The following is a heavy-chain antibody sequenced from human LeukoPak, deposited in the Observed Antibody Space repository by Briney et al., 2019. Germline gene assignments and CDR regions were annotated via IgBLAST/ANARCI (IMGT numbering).Heavy chain of an antibody. D-gene: IGHD1-26*01. Sequence: SETLSLTCTVSGGSISCSSYYWGWIRQPPGKGLEWIGNIYYSGSTYYNPSLKSRVTISVDTSKNQFSLKLSSVTAADTAVYYCARTRLVGAPKGYFDYWGQGTLVTVSS. V-gene: IGHV4-39*01. CDR2: IYYSGST. CDR1: GGSISCSSYY. CDR3: ARTRLVGAPKGYFDY. J-gene: IGHJ4*02.